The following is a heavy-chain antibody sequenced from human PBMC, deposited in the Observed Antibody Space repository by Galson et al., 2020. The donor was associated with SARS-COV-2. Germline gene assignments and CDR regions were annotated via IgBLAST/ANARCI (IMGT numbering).Heavy chain of an antibody. CDR3: ARVGVDAFDI. V-gene: IGHV3-13*01. Sequence: GGSLRLSCAASGFTVSTYDMHWVRQATGKGLEWVSSIGAAGETYFSGSVKGRFTISRENAKNSLYLQMSSLRAGDTAVYYCARVGVDAFDIWGQGTMVTVSS. CDR1: GFTVSTYD. CDR2: IGAAGET. J-gene: IGHJ3*02.